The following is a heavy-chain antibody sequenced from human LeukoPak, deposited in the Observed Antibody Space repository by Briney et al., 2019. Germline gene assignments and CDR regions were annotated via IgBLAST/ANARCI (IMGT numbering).Heavy chain of an antibody. CDR3: ARGLQQQLGWCDP. D-gene: IGHD6-13*01. CDR2: IYSGGGT. Sequence: GGSLRLSCAASGFSVSNNYMSWVRHAPGKGLEWVSIIYSGGGTYYADSVKGRFTISRNNSKNTLYLQMSSLRADDTAVYYCARGLQQQLGWCDPLGQGTLVTVSS. J-gene: IGHJ5*02. CDR1: GFSVSNNY. V-gene: IGHV3-53*04.